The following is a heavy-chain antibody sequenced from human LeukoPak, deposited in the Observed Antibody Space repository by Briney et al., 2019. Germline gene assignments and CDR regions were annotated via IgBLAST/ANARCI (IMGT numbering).Heavy chain of an antibody. CDR2: ISSSSSYI. CDR3: ARDWPTIAAAGTIPEYFQH. D-gene: IGHD6-13*01. Sequence: PGGSLRLACAASGFTFSSYSMNWVRQAPGKGLEWVSSISSSSSYIYYADSVKGRFTISRDNAKNSLYLQMNSLRAEDTAVYYCARDWPTIAAAGTIPEYFQHWGQGTLVTVSS. J-gene: IGHJ1*01. CDR1: GFTFSSYS. V-gene: IGHV3-21*01.